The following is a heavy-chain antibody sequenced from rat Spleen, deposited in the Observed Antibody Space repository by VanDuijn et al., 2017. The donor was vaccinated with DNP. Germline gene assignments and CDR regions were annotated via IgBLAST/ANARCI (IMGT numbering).Heavy chain of an antibody. CDR1: GFTFNNYW. V-gene: IGHV5-31*01. D-gene: IGHD1-7*01. Sequence: EVQLVESGGDLVQPGRSLKLSCVASGFTFNNYWMTWIRQVPGKGLEWVASITSSGGSTYYPDSVKGRFTISRDNAKNTLYLQMNSLRSEDTATYYCAREGYTTGMGFDYWGQGVMVTVSS. CDR3: AREGYTTGMGFDY. J-gene: IGHJ2*01. CDR2: ITSSGGST.